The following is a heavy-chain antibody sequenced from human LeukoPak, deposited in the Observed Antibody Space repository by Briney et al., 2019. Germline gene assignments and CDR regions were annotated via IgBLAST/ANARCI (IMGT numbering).Heavy chain of an antibody. V-gene: IGHV1-2*06. CDR1: GYTYTGYY. CDR2: INPNSGGT. CDR3: ARLVTTDDAFDI. Sequence: GASVKVSCKASGYTYTGYYMHWVRQAPGQGLEWMGRINPNSGGTNYAQKFQGRVTMTRDTSIGTAYMELSRLRSDDTAVYYCARLVTTDDAFDIWGQGTMVTVSS. J-gene: IGHJ3*02. D-gene: IGHD3-16*02.